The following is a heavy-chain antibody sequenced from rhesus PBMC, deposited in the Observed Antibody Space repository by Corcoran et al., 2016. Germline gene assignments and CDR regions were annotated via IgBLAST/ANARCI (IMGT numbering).Heavy chain of an antibody. V-gene: IGHV1-111*02. J-gene: IGHJ4*01. CDR3: ATDAGRWFFDY. Sequence: EVQLVQSGAEVKKPGASVKISCKASGYTFTDYYLHWVRQAPGKGLEWMGRVYPEDGEALHAQKFQDRVTITADTSTDKAYMELSSLRSEDTAVYYCATDAGRWFFDYWGQGVLVTVSS. CDR2: VYPEDGEA. D-gene: IGHD4-29*01. CDR1: GYTFTDYY.